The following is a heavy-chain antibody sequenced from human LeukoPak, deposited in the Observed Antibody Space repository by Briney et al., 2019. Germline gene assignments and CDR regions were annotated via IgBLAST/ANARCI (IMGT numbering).Heavy chain of an antibody. Sequence: GESLKISCKGSGYSFTSQWINWVRQMPGKGLEWMGRIDPSDSYANYSPSFQGHLSISADKSISTAYLQWSSLKASDTAMYYCARQAVGGNYYLDYWGQGTLVTVSS. J-gene: IGHJ4*02. CDR3: ARQAVGGNYYLDY. D-gene: IGHD1-26*01. V-gene: IGHV5-10-1*01. CDR1: GYSFTSQW. CDR2: IDPSDSYA.